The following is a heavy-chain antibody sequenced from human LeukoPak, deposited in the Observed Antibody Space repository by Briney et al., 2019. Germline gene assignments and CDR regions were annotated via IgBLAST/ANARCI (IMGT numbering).Heavy chain of an antibody. CDR3: TSLYYCSGGSCAFDY. V-gene: IGHV3-49*04. CDR1: GFNFGDYA. Sequence: PGGSLRLSCTASGFNFGDYAMNWVRQAPGKGLEWVGFIRSKVYGGTTENAASVKGRFTISRDDSKRIAYLQMNSLKTEDTAVYYCTSLYYCSGGSCAFDYWGLGTLVTVSS. J-gene: IGHJ4*02. CDR2: IRSKVYGGTT. D-gene: IGHD2-15*01.